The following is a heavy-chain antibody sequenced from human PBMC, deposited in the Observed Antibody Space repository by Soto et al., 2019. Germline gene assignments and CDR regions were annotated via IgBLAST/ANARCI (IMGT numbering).Heavy chain of an antibody. CDR3: AREGGPYCSSTSCCRPCNY. V-gene: IGHV3-74*01. Sequence: EVQLVESGGGLVQPGGSLRLSCAASGFTLSSHWMHWVRQAPGKGLVWVSRINSDGSSTTYADSVKGRFTISRDNAKNTLYLQMNSLRAEDTAGYYCAREGGPYCSSTSCCRPCNYWGQGTLVTVSS. J-gene: IGHJ4*02. CDR1: GFTLSSHW. CDR2: INSDGSST. D-gene: IGHD2-2*01.